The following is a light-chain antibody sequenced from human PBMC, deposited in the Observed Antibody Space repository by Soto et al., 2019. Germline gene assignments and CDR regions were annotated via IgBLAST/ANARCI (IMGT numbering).Light chain of an antibody. CDR3: QQYYSIPYA. J-gene: IGKJ2*01. Sequence: DIVMTQSPDSLAVSLGERATINCKSSQSVLSSSNNKNFLAWYQQKPGQSPKLLIYWASTRESGVPDRFSGSGSGTDFTLTINSLQAEDVAVYYCQQYYSIPYAFGQGTKLEIK. CDR2: WAS. V-gene: IGKV4-1*01. CDR1: QSVLSSSNNKNF.